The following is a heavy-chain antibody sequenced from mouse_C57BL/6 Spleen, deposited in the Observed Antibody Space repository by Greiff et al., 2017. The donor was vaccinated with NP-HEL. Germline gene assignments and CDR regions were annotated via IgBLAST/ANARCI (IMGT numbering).Heavy chain of an antibody. Sequence: QVQLQQPGAELVMPGASVKLSCKASGYTFTSYWMHWVKQRPGQGLEWIGEIDPSDSYTNYNQKFKGKSTLTVDKSSSTAYMQLSSLTSEDSAVYYCASSRGNAMDYWGQGTSVTVSS. J-gene: IGHJ4*01. V-gene: IGHV1-69*01. CDR2: IDPSDSYT. CDR1: GYTFTSYW. D-gene: IGHD1-1*01. CDR3: ASSRGNAMDY.